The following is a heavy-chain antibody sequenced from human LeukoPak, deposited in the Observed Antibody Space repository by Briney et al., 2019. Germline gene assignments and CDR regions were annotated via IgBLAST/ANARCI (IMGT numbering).Heavy chain of an antibody. D-gene: IGHD2-2*01. CDR2: KWSGGGGG. J-gene: IGHJ5*02. Sequence: GGSLRLSCAASGVTFNNYAMRWLRQAPGEGLEWVAVKWSGGGGGNYADSVKGRFTISRDDSKNALYLQMNRLRPEDTAVYYCARAGDDVVLGPAPVGGSPYNWFDPWGQGTLVTVSS. CDR3: ARAGDDVVLGPAPVGGSPYNWFDP. CDR1: GVTFNNYA. V-gene: IGHV3-33*01.